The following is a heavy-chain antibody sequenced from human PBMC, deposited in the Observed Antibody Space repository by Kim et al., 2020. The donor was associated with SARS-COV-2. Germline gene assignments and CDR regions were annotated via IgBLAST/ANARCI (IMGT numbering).Heavy chain of an antibody. CDR3: ARYVYSYGLDY. CDR2: T. V-gene: IGHV4-59*01. J-gene: IGHJ4*02. Sequence: TTSNPSLKSRVTISVDTSKNQFSLKLSSVTAADTAVYYCARYVYSYGLDYWGQGTLVTVSS. D-gene: IGHD5-18*01.